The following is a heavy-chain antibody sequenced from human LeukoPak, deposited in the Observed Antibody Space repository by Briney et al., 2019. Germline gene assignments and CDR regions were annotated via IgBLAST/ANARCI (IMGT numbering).Heavy chain of an antibody. V-gene: IGHV4-38-2*02. D-gene: IGHD3-3*01. Sequence: SETLSLTCTVSGYSISSGYYWSWIRQPPGKGLEWIGEINHSGSTNYNPSLKSRITISVDTSKNQISLKLTSVTAADTAVYYCARGGGVYYMDVWGKGTTVTVSS. J-gene: IGHJ6*03. CDR2: INHSGST. CDR3: ARGGGVYYMDV. CDR1: GYSISSGYY.